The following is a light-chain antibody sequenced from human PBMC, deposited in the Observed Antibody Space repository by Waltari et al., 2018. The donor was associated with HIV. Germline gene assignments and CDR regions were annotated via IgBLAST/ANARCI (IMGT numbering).Light chain of an antibody. CDR1: RSVGSS. CDR3: QQYSTWPLT. Sequence: EVVMTQSPATLLESPGKTANLSCRASRSVGSSLAWYHQKPGRSPRLRIYGASSRASDAPPTFSGSGAGTDFSLSISSLRSDDVGIYYCQQYSTWPLTFGRGTTVEIK. CDR2: GAS. V-gene: IGKV3-15*01. J-gene: IGKJ1*01.